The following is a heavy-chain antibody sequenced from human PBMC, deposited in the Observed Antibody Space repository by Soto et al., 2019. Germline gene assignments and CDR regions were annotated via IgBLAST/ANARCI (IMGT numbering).Heavy chain of an antibody. CDR3: ARMLAQGSLCECFDS. J-gene: IGHJ5*01. CDR2: ISYRGAT. CDR1: GGSIRSVVYY. D-gene: IGHD2-8*01. V-gene: IGHV4-31*11. Sequence: SETLYLTCAVSGGSIRSVVYYWSWIRQLPGKGLEWLGYISYRGATYSNPSIKSRLSLSLATSQDTFSLKLASVPAADTADYYCARMLAQGSLCECFDSWGQGTLVTVSS.